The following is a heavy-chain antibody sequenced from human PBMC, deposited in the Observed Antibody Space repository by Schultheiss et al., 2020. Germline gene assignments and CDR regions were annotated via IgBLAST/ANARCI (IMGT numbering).Heavy chain of an antibody. J-gene: IGHJ4*02. CDR1: GGSFSGYY. D-gene: IGHD3-3*01. V-gene: IGHV4-34*09. CDR2: IYYSGST. Sequence: SETLALTCAVYGGSFSGYYWSWIRQPPGKGLEWIGYIYYSGSTNYNPSLKSRVTISVDTSKNQFSLKLSSVTPEDTAVYYCARASRLRFLEWPRADYWGQGTLVTVSS. CDR3: ARASRLRFLEWPRADY.